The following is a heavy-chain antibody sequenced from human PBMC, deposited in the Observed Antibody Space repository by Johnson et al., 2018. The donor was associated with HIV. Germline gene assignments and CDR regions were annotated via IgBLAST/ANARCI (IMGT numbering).Heavy chain of an antibody. Sequence: QAQLVESGGDVVQPGRSLRLSCVASGFTFSSYGMHWVRQAPGKGLEWVAVISYDGDNKYYADSVKGRFTISRDNSKNTLYLQMNSLRAEDTAVYYCAKERKAPRAFDIWGQGTMATVSS. CDR1: GFTFSSYG. J-gene: IGHJ3*02. CDR2: ISYDGDNK. CDR3: AKERKAPRAFDI. V-gene: IGHV3-30*18. D-gene: IGHD1-14*01.